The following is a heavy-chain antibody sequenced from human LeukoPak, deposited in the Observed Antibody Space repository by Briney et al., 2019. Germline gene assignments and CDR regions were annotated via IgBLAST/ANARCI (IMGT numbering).Heavy chain of an antibody. CDR1: GGSISSYY. V-gene: IGHV4-59*08. Sequence: SETLSLTCTVSGGSISSYYWSWIRQPPGKGLEWIGYIYYSGSTNYNPSLKSRVTISVDTSKNQFSLKLSSVTAADTAVYYCARFKRSPFTEIDYWGQGTLVTVSS. J-gene: IGHJ4*02. CDR3: ARFKRSPFTEIDY. CDR2: IYYSGST.